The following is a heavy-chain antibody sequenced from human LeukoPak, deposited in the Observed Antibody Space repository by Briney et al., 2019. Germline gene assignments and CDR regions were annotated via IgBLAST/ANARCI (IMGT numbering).Heavy chain of an antibody. V-gene: IGHV1-18*01. J-gene: IGHJ4*02. CDR2: ISAYNGNT. CDR1: GYTFTSYG. CDR3: ARDAAPYYDSSGYPFPFDY. Sequence: ASVKVSCKASGYTFTSYGISWVRQAPGQGLEWMGWISAYNGNTNYAQKLQGRVTMTTDTSTSTAYMELSSLRSEDTAVYYCARDAAPYYDSSGYPFPFDYWGQGTLVTVSS. D-gene: IGHD3-22*01.